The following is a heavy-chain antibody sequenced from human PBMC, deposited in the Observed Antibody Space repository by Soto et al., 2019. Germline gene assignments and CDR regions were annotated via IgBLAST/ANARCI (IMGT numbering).Heavy chain of an antibody. Sequence: QVQLVESGGGVVQPGRSLRLSCEASGFTFSSYAMHWVRQAPGKGLEWVAVISHDGNVNYYSESVKGRFTMSRDNSKDTLYLQMDSLRTEDTAVYFCAKDEYWVRHFYYFMDLWGKGTPVTVSS. CDR1: GFTFSSYA. D-gene: IGHD2-8*02. CDR3: AKDEYWVRHFYYFMDL. J-gene: IGHJ6*03. V-gene: IGHV3-30*18. CDR2: ISHDGNVN.